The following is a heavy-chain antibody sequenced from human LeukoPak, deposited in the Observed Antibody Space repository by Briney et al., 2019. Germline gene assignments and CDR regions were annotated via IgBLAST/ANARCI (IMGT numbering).Heavy chain of an antibody. CDR1: GFTFSSYG. V-gene: IGHV3-21*01. Sequence: PGESLRPSCAASGFTFSSYGLNWVRQAPGKGLEWVSTISSGGHIYYEDSVKGRFTISRDNAKNSLYLQMNSLRAEDTAVYYCARDQDGGKYYYESSGYSHWGQGTLVTVSS. CDR3: ARDQDGGKYYYESSGYSH. D-gene: IGHD3-22*01. J-gene: IGHJ4*02. CDR2: ISSGGHI.